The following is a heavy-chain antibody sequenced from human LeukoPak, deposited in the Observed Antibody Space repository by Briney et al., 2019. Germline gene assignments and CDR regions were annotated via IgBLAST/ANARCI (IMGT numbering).Heavy chain of an antibody. Sequence: ASVKVSCKASGYTLSNYDINWVRLAAGQGLEWMGWMNPKSGNTGYEQKFQGRVTMTRDTSTSTAYMELSSLRSEDTAVYYCTTEPPSGWYGDFEYWGQGTLVTVSS. V-gene: IGHV1-8*01. CDR2: MNPKSGNT. J-gene: IGHJ4*02. CDR1: GYTLSNYD. D-gene: IGHD6-19*01. CDR3: TTEPPSGWYGDFEY.